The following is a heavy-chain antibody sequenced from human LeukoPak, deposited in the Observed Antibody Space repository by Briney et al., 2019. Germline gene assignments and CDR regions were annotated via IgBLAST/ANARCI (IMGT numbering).Heavy chain of an antibody. J-gene: IGHJ3*02. V-gene: IGHV4-34*01. CDR1: GGSFSGYY. CDR2: INHSGST. Sequence: PSETLSLTCAVYGGSFSGYYWSWIRQPPGKGLEWIGEINHSGSTNYNPSLKSRVTISVDTSKNQFSLKLSSVTAADTAVYYCARGQWLRERFRSPWYAFDIWGQGTMVTVSS. D-gene: IGHD5-12*01. CDR3: ARGQWLRERFRSPWYAFDI.